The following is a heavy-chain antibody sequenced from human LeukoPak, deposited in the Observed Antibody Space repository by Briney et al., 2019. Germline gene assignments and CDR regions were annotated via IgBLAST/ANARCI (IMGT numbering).Heavy chain of an antibody. CDR2: IKQDGSEK. J-gene: IGHJ6*02. V-gene: IGHV3-7*01. D-gene: IGHD6-19*01. CDR1: GGSISSDGYY. CDR3: ARDSSSGWTTYYYYYGMDV. Sequence: PSETLSLTCTVSGGSISSDGYYWTWIRQAPGKGLEWVANIKQDGSEKYYVDSVKGRFTISRDNAKNSLYLQMNSLRAEDTAVYYCARDSSSGWTTYYYYYGMDVWGQGTTVTVSS.